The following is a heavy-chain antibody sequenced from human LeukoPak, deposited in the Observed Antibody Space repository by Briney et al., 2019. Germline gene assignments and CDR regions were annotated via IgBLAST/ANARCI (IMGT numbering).Heavy chain of an antibody. J-gene: IGHJ6*03. D-gene: IGHD1-1*01. CDR3: ARYNWNANYMDV. CDR2: INWNGGST. Sequence: GGSLRLSCAASGFTFDDYGMSWVRQAPGKGLEWVSGINWNGGSTGYADSVKGRFTISRDNAKNSLYPQMNSLRAEDTALYYCARYNWNANYMDVWGKGTTVTVSS. V-gene: IGHV3-20*04. CDR1: GFTFDDYG.